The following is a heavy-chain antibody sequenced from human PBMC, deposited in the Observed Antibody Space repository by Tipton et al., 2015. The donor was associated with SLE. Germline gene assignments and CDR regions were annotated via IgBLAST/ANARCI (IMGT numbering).Heavy chain of an antibody. CDR3: AREGRGYDFWSGYSWNAMDV. CDR1: GFTFSSYD. CDR2: INTAGDT. Sequence: GSLRLSCAASGFTFSSYDLYWVRQSTGKGLEWVSGINTAGDTYYPGSVKGRFTISRENAKNSLYLQMNSLRAEDTAVYYCAREGRGYDFWSGYSWNAMDVWGQGTTVTVSS. V-gene: IGHV3-13*01. J-gene: IGHJ6*02. D-gene: IGHD3-3*01.